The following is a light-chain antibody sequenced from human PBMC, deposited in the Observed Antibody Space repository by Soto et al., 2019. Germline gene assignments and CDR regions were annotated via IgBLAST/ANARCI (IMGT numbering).Light chain of an antibody. CDR3: CSFTTSNTWV. Sequence: QSALTQPASVSGSPGQSITISCTGTSSDVGGYNYVSWFQQHPGEAPKLMIYEVSHRPSGVSDRLSGSKSGNTASLTISGLQAEDEADYYCCSFTTSNTWVFGGGTKLIVL. V-gene: IGLV2-14*01. CDR2: EVS. J-gene: IGLJ3*02. CDR1: SSDVGGYNY.